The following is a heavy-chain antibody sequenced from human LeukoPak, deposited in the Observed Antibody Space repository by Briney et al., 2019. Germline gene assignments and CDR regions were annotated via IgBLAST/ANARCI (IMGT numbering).Heavy chain of an antibody. CDR3: ASITNSVAFHI. CDR1: GFTFSSYE. CDR2: ISSSGSTI. D-gene: IGHD4-23*01. J-gene: IGHJ3*02. V-gene: IGHV3-48*03. Sequence: PGGSLRLSCAASGFTFSSYEMNWVRQAPGKGLEWVSYISSSGSTIYYADSVKGRFTISRDNAKNSLYLQMNSLRAEDTAVYYCASITNSVAFHIWGQGTMVTVSS.